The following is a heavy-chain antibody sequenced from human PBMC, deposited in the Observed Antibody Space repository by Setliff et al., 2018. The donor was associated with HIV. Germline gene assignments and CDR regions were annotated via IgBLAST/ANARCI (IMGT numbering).Heavy chain of an antibody. CDR2: ISAYNGNT. CDR1: GYTFTSYG. V-gene: IGHV1-18*01. CDR3: AKDGPTVIEGSYMDV. Sequence: ASVKVSCKASGYTFTSYGISWVRQAPGQGLEWMGWISAYNGNTNYAQKFQGRVTMTTDTSTSTVYMEVSGLRFEDTAVYFCAKDGPTVIEGSYMDVWGKGTTVTVSS. J-gene: IGHJ6*03. D-gene: IGHD4-4*01.